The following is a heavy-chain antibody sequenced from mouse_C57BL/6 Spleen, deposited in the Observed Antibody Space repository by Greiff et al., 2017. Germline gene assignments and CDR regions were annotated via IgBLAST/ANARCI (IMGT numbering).Heavy chain of an antibody. CDR2: IDPEDGET. J-gene: IGHJ4*01. CDR1: GFNITDYY. Sequence: VQLQQSGAELVKPGASVKLSCTASGFNITDYYMHWVKQRTEQGLEWIGRIDPEDGETKYAQKFKGKATMTADTSSNTAYLQLSSLTSEDTAVYYCGRSLRQNMEYWGQGTSVT. V-gene: IGHV14-2*01. D-gene: IGHD6-2*01. CDR3: GRSLRQNMEY.